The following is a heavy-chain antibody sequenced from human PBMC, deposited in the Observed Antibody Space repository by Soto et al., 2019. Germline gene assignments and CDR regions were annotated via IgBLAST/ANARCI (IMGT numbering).Heavy chain of an antibody. CDR2: IYYSGST. CDR1: GGSISSGDYY. CDR3: AREISGMATTHFDY. V-gene: IGHV4-30-4*01. J-gene: IGHJ4*02. D-gene: IGHD5-12*01. Sequence: QVQLQESGPGLVKPSQTLSLTCTVSGGSISSGDYYWSWIRQPPGKGLEWIGYIYYSGSTYYNPSHKSLVTISVDTSKNQFSLKLSSVTAADTAVYYCAREISGMATTHFDYWGQGTLVTVSS.